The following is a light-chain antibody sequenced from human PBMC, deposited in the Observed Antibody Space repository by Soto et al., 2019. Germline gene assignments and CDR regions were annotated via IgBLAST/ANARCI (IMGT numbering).Light chain of an antibody. CDR1: SSDVGAYNY. Sequence: QSALTQPPSASGSPGQSVTISCTGTSSDVGAYNYLSWYQQHPGKAPKLMIYEGSKRPSGVPDRFSGSKSGNTASLTVSGLQAEDVADYYCSSYAGSNNYVFGTGTKLTVL. J-gene: IGLJ1*01. CDR3: SSYAGSNNYV. CDR2: EGS. V-gene: IGLV2-8*01.